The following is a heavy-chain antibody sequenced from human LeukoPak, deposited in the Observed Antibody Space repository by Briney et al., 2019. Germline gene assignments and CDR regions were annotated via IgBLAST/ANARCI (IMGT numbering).Heavy chain of an antibody. CDR1: GGAFRGYY. CDR2: FDHCGST. V-gene: IGHV4-34*01. D-gene: IGHD2-2*01. CDR3: ARGGAPTPTTHIVVVPAGGNWFDP. J-gene: IGHJ5*02. Sequence: PSETLSLTCAVYGGAFRGYYWSWIREPPGKGLECIGEFDHCGSTSSNPSLTSPVTISVYTSKNQFSLKLSSVTAADTAVYYCARGGAPTPTTHIVVVPAGGNWFDPWGQRTLVTVSS.